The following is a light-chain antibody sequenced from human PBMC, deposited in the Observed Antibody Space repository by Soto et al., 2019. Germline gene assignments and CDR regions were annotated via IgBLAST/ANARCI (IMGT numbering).Light chain of an antibody. CDR1: QSVSSY. CDR3: QQRSAWPIT. Sequence: EIVLTQSPATLSLSPGERATLSCRASQSVSSYLAWYQQKPGQAPRLLIYDASNRATGVPARFSGSGSGTDFTITISGLEPEDFEVYYCQQRSAWPITFGQGTRLEIK. V-gene: IGKV3-11*01. CDR2: DAS. J-gene: IGKJ5*01.